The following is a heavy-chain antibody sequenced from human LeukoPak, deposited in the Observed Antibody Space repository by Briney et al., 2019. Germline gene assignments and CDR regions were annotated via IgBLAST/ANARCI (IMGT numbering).Heavy chain of an antibody. Sequence: GGSLRLSCAASGFTFSSYWMSWVRQAPGKGLEWVANIKQDGSEKYYVDSVKGRFTISRDNAKNSLYLQMNSLRAEDTAVDYCAREGANGDYIAAGLATYWGQGTLVTVSS. CDR1: GFTFSSYW. CDR2: IKQDGSEK. V-gene: IGHV3-7*04. CDR3: AREGANGDYIAAGLATY. D-gene: IGHD4-17*01. J-gene: IGHJ4*02.